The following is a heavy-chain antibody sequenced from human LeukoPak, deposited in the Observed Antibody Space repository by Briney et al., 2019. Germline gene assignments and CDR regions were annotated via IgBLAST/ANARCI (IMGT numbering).Heavy chain of an antibody. D-gene: IGHD4-17*01. CDR2: IYPSDSDP. Sequence: GGSLRLSCAASGFTFSNAWIGWVRQMPGEGLEWMGIIYPSDSDPRYSPSFRGQVTISADKSISTAYLQWSSLKASDTAMYYCASHDYGDYGTFKYWGQGTLVTVSS. CDR1: GFTFSNAW. CDR3: ASHDYGDYGTFKY. V-gene: IGHV5-51*01. J-gene: IGHJ4*02.